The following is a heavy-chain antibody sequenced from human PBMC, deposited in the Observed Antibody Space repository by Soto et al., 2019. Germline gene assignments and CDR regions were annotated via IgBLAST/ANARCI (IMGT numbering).Heavy chain of an antibody. CDR2: TYYRSKWYN. D-gene: IGHD4-17*01. CDR3: ARVGDYGDYASYYFDY. J-gene: IGHJ4*02. CDR1: GDSVSSNSAA. V-gene: IGHV6-1*01. Sequence: SQTLSLTCAISGDSVSSNSAAWNWIRQSPSRGLEWLGRTYYRSKWYNDYAVSVKSRITINPDTSKNQFSLQLNSVTPEDTAVYYCARVGDYGDYASYYFDYWGQGTLVTVSS.